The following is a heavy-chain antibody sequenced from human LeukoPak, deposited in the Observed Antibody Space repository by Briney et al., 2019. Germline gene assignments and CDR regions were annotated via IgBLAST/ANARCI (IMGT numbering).Heavy chain of an antibody. V-gene: IGHV4-59*01. J-gene: IGHJ6*02. Sequence: KPSETLSLTCTVSGGSISSYYWSWIRQPPGKGLEWIGYIYYSGSTNYNPSLKSRVTISVDTSKNQFSLKLSSVTAADTAVYYCARVAAMAPPYYYYGMDVWGQGTTVTVSS. CDR3: ARVAAMAPPYYYYGMDV. CDR1: GGSISSYY. CDR2: IYYSGST. D-gene: IGHD5-18*01.